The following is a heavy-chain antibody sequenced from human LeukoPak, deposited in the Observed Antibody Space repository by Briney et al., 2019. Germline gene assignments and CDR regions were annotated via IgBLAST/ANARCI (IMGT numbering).Heavy chain of an antibody. V-gene: IGHV4-38-2*02. CDR2: IYHTGST. CDR1: GYFISSGYY. CDR3: ARGRGLFGY. J-gene: IGHJ4*02. D-gene: IGHD3-16*01. Sequence: SETLSLTCTVSGYFISSGYYWGWIRQPPGKGLEWIGSIYHTGSTYYNPSLKSRVTISVDTSKNQFSLKLSSVTAADTAVYYCARGRGLFGYWGQGTLVTVSS.